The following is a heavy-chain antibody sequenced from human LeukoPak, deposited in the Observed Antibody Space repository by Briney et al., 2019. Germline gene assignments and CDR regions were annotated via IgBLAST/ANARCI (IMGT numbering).Heavy chain of an antibody. V-gene: IGHV4-34*01. CDR3: AREFRHYYDSSGYYSKDAFDI. CDR1: GGSFSGYY. J-gene: IGHJ3*02. D-gene: IGHD3-22*01. Sequence: SETLSLTCAVYGGSFSGYYWSWIRQPPGKGREWIGEINHSGSTNYNPSLKSRVTISVDTSKNQFSLKLSSVPAADTAVYYCAREFRHYYDSSGYYSKDAFDIWGQGTMVTVSS. CDR2: INHSGST.